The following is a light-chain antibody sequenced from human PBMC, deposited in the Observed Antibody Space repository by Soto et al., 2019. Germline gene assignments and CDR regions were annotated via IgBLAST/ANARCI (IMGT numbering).Light chain of an antibody. CDR3: QQFSTYSRS. V-gene: IGKV1-13*02. Sequence: GDRVTITCRSSQGITTAIAWYRQRPGMAPEPLIYGVYTLASGVTSRFSGSGSGTDFTLTINALPPEDFATYYGQQFSTYSRSCAGGTKV. J-gene: IGKJ4*01. CDR2: GVY. CDR1: QGITTA.